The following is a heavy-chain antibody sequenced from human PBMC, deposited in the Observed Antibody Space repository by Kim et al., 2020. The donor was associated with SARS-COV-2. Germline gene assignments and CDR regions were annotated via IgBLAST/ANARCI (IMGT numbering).Heavy chain of an antibody. Sequence: ASVKVSCKASGYTFSSYGISWVRQAPGQGLEWMGWISGYNGNTNFAQKLQGRVTMTIDTSTSTAYMELRSLRSDDTAVYYCARAGYCSSTSCYSYYYYGMDVWGQGTTVTVSS. D-gene: IGHD2-2*01. CDR1: GYTFSSYG. CDR3: ARAGYCSSTSCYSYYYYGMDV. V-gene: IGHV1-18*01. CDR2: ISGYNGNT. J-gene: IGHJ6*02.